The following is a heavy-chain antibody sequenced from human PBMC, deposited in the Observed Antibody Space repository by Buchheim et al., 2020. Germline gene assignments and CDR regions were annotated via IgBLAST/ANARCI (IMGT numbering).Heavy chain of an antibody. CDR2: IIPIFGTA. V-gene: IGHV1-69*01. CDR3: ARDQLPEDIVVVPAAQRYGMEV. Sequence: QVQLVQSGAEVKKPGSSVKFSCKASGGTFSSYAISWVRQPPGQGLEWMGGIIPIFGTANYAPKFQGRVTITADESTSTAYMELSSLRTEDTAVYYCARDQLPEDIVVVPAAQRYGMEVWGQGTT. D-gene: IGHD2-2*01. J-gene: IGHJ6*02. CDR1: GGTFSSYA.